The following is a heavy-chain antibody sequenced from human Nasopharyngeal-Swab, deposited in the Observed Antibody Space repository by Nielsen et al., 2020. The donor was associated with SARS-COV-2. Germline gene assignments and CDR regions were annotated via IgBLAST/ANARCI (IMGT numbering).Heavy chain of an antibody. V-gene: IGHV3-11*01. D-gene: IGHD6-25*01. J-gene: IGHJ5*02. Sequence: RQAPGKGLEWGSGISSSAYSEFYADSVKGRFTISRDNAQNTLYLQMNNLRADDTAVYYCARDKWASGGFDPWGPGTLVTVSS. CDR2: ISSSAYSE. CDR3: ARDKWASGGFDP.